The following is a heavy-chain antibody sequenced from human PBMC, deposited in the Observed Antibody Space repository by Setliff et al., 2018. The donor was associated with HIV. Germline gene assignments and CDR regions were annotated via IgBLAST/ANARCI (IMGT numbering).Heavy chain of an antibody. CDR1: GGSISSSSYY. J-gene: IGHJ3*02. D-gene: IGHD4-17*01. CDR2: IYYSGST. Sequence: PSETLSLTCTVSGGSISSSSYYWGWIRQPPGKGLEWIGSIYYSGSTYYNPSLKSRVTISVDTSKNQFSLKLSSVTAADTAVYYCARGTTLNVVPDAFDIWGQGTMVT. CDR3: ARGTTLNVVPDAFDI. V-gene: IGHV4-39*01.